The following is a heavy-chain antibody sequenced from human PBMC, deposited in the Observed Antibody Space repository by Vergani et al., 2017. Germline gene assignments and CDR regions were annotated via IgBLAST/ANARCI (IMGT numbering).Heavy chain of an antibody. Sequence: QVPLHESCPGLVKPSETLSLTFAVSGFSLHNGYYWDWIRQPPGKGLVWIVSIYRTGRNHFNPSLKSRVTISVETANNHFSLRLNALTAADTAVYYCARRSGIVYDIFSGTQYFCIFWGQGTLVIVAS. D-gene: IGHD3-9*01. CDR3: ARRSGIVYDIFSGTQYFCIF. CDR1: GFSLHNGYY. V-gene: IGHV4-38-2*01. J-gene: IGHJ4*02. CDR2: IYRTGRN.